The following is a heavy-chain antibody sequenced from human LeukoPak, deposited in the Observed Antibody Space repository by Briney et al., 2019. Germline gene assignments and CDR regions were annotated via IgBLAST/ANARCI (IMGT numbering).Heavy chain of an antibody. CDR1: GGSFSGYY. CDR3: AGPKTNWGRVGANRSYYYYMDV. CDR2: INHSGST. Sequence: KPSETLSLTCAVYGGSFSGYYWSWIRQPPGKGLEWIGEINHSGSTNYNPSLKSRVTTSVDTSKNQFSLKLSSVTAADTAVYYCAGPKTNWGRVGANRSYYYYMDVWGKGTTVTVSS. D-gene: IGHD7-27*01. J-gene: IGHJ6*03. V-gene: IGHV4-34*01.